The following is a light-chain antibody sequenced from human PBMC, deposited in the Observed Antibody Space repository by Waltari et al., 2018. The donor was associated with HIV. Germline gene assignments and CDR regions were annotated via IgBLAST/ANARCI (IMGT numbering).Light chain of an antibody. Sequence: DIQMTQSPSTMSASVGDRVTITCRASQTMTTWLAWDQQRPGKATNRLIYKGSNLESWVPLRFSSSGSGTEFTLTVSSLQPDDFAAYYCQQYNSYPYTFGHGTKLEIK. CDR3: QQYNSYPYT. V-gene: IGKV1-5*03. CDR2: KGS. CDR1: QTMTTW. J-gene: IGKJ2*01.